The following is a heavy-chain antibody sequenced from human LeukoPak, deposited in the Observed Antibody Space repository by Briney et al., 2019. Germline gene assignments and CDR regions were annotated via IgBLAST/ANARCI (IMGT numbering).Heavy chain of an antibody. Sequence: PGGSLRLSCAASGFTFSSYAMHWVRQAPGKGLEWVAVISYDGSNKYYADSVKGRFTISRDNAKNTLYLQMNSLRAEDTAVYYCARLGYDSSGHTIGSPPWGQGTLVTVSS. V-gene: IGHV3-30*04. J-gene: IGHJ5*02. CDR3: ARLGYDSSGHTIGSPP. CDR2: ISYDGSNK. CDR1: GFTFSSYA. D-gene: IGHD3-22*01.